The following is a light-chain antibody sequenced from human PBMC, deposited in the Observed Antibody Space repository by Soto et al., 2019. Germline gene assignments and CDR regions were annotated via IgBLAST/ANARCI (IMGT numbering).Light chain of an antibody. J-gene: IGLJ1*01. V-gene: IGLV2-14*01. CDR3: SSYTSSSTRV. CDR1: SSDVGGYNY. CDR2: DVI. Sequence: QSALTQPASVSGSPGQSITISCTGTSSDVGGYNYVSWYQQHPGKAPKLMIYDVINRPSGVSNRFSGSKSGNTASLTISGLQAEDEADYYCSSYTSSSTRVFGTGTRSPS.